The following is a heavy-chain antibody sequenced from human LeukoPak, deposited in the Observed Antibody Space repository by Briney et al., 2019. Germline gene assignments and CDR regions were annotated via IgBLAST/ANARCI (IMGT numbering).Heavy chain of an antibody. D-gene: IGHD6-13*01. CDR3: AKGAAAGKVDWFDP. Sequence: GGSLRLSCEASGFSFTSYAMMWVRQAPGNGLQWIATLTGYGGAYYAGSGEGRFIVSRDISKNTFFLQMYSLRAEDTAVYYCAKGAAAGKVDWFDPWGQGTLVTVSS. CDR1: GFSFTSYA. J-gene: IGHJ5*02. CDR2: LTGYGGA. V-gene: IGHV3-23*01.